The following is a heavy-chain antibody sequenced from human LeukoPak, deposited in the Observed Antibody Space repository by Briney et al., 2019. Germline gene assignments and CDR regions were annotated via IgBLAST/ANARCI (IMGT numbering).Heavy chain of an antibody. Sequence: PGGSLRLSCAASGITFSRYWMHWVRQAPGKGLEWVCRSSIDGSSTSYAESMKGRVTISRDNAKKTLYLQMDRLRAEDTAVYYCASSRSVNCDYWGQGTLVTVSS. CDR1: GITFSRYW. CDR2: SSIDGSST. V-gene: IGHV3-74*01. CDR3: ASSRSVNCDY. J-gene: IGHJ4*02. D-gene: IGHD3-10*01.